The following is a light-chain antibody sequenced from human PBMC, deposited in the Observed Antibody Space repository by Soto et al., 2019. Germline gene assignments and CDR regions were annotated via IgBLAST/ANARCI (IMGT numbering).Light chain of an antibody. J-gene: IGLJ1*01. Sequence: QSVLTQPLSASGSPGQSVTISCTGTSSDVGGYNYVSWYQQHPGKAHKLMIYEVSKRPSGVPDRFSGSKSGNTASLTVSVLQAEGEADYYCSSYAGSNNYVFGTGTKVTVL. CDR3: SSYAGSNNYV. V-gene: IGLV2-8*01. CDR1: SSDVGGYNY. CDR2: EVS.